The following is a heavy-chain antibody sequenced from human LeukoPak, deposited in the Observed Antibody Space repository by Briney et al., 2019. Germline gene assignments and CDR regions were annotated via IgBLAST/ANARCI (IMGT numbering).Heavy chain of an antibody. D-gene: IGHD5-12*01. Sequence: ASVTVSCKASGGTFSSYAISWVRQAPGQGLEWMGGIIPIFGTANYAQKFQGRVTITADESTSTAYMELSSLRSEDTAVYYCARDPRGGYGPYFDYWGQGTLVTVSS. J-gene: IGHJ4*02. CDR3: ARDPRGGYGPYFDY. CDR2: IIPIFGTA. V-gene: IGHV1-69*13. CDR1: GGTFSSYA.